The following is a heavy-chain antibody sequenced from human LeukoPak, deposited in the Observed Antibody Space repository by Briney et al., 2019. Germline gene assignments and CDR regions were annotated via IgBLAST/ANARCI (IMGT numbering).Heavy chain of an antibody. Sequence: PSQTLSLTCTVSGGSISSGGYYWSWIRQPPGKGLEWIGYIYYSGSTNHNPSLKSRVTISVDTSKNQFSLKLSSVTAADTAVYYCARLTGHYHYYGMDVWGQGTTVTVS. J-gene: IGHJ6*02. CDR3: ARLTGHYHYYGMDV. V-gene: IGHV4-61*08. D-gene: IGHD7-27*01. CDR2: IYYSGST. CDR1: GGSISSGGYY.